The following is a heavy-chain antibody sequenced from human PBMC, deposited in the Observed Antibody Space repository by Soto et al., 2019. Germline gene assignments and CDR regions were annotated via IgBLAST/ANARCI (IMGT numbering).Heavy chain of an antibody. D-gene: IGHD6-19*01. CDR3: ARDGSGWAADDTYFDY. V-gene: IGHV4-30-2*01. Sequence: SETLSLTXAVSGGSISSGGYSWSWIRQPPGKGLEWIGYIYHSGTTYYNPSLKSRVTISVDRSKNQFSLKLSSVTAADTAVYSCARDGSGWAADDTYFDYWGQGTLVTVSS. CDR1: GGSISSGGYS. CDR2: IYHSGTT. J-gene: IGHJ4*02.